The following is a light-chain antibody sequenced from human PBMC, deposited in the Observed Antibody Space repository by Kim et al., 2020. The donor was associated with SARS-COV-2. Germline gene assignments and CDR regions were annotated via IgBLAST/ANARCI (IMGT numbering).Light chain of an antibody. CDR2: EVS. J-gene: IGLJ2*01. Sequence: GQSVTLSCTGTSSDVGGYNYVSWYQLHPGKAPKLMIYEVSKRPSGVPDRFSGSKSGNTASLTVSGLQAEDEADYYCSSYAGSNNLVFGGGTQLTVL. CDR3: SSYAGSNNLV. CDR1: SSDVGGYNY. V-gene: IGLV2-8*01.